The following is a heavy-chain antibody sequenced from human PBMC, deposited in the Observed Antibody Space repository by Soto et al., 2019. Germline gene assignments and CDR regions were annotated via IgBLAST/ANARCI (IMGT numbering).Heavy chain of an antibody. CDR2: IWYDGSNK. CDR3: ASGSTQLVRDYYDDSWTGY. J-gene: IGHJ4*02. CDR1: GVIFSGYG. V-gene: IGHV3-33*01. Sequence: PGGSLRLSCVAPGVIFSGYGMHWVRQAPGKGLEWVAVIWYDGSNKYYADSVKGRFTISRDNSKNTLYLQMNSLRAEDTAVYYCASGSTQLVRDYYDDSWTGYWGQGTLVTVSS. D-gene: IGHD6-13*01.